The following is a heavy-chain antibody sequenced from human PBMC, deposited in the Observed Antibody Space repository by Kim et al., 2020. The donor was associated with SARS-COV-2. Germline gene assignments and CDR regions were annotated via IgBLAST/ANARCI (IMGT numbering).Heavy chain of an antibody. CDR3: AKDWTRIVVVPAAHFDY. V-gene: IGHV3-23*01. Sequence: GGSLRLSCAASGFTFSSYAMSWVRQAPGKGLEWVSAISGSGGSTYYADSVKGRFTISRDNSKNTLYLQMNSLRAEDTAVYYCAKDWTRIVVVPAAHFDYWGQGTLVTVSS. D-gene: IGHD2-2*01. J-gene: IGHJ4*02. CDR1: GFTFSSYA. CDR2: ISGSGGST.